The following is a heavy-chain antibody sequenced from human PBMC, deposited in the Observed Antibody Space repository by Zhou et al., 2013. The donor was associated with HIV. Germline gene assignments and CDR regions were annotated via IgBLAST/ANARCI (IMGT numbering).Heavy chain of an antibody. Sequence: QLVQSGTQVKKPGASVRVSCQASGYTFMNYIIHWWRQAPGQRLEWMGWINPVFGARNYAHRFQGRVTMTRDTSISTAYMELSRLRSDDTAVYYCARTDLHSSGYYWGLDYWGQGTLVTVSS. CDR3: ARTDLHSSGYYWGLDY. V-gene: IGHV1-2*02. J-gene: IGHJ4*02. D-gene: IGHD3-22*01. CDR1: GYTFMNYI. CDR2: INPVFGAR.